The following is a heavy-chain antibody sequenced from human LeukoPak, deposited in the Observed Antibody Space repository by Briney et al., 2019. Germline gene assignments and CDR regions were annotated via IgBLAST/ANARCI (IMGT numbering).Heavy chain of an antibody. CDR3: ASLVNSSWSLDY. CDR1: GFTFSSYS. CDR2: ISSSSSYI. J-gene: IGHJ4*02. V-gene: IGHV3-21*01. D-gene: IGHD6-13*01. Sequence: GGSLRLSCAASGFTFSSYSMNWVRQAPGKGLEWVSSISSSSSYIYYADSVKGRFTISRDNAKNSLYLQMNSLRAEDTAVYYCASLVNSSWSLDYWGQGTLVTVSS.